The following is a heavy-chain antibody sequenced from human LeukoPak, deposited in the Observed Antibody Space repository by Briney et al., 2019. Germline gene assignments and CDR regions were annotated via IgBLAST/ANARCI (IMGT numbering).Heavy chain of an antibody. CDR3: AKGPGAAVAKRYILH. D-gene: IGHD6-19*01. V-gene: IGHV3-43D*03. J-gene: IGHJ1*01. Sequence: GGSLRLSCAASGFTFNDYAMHWVRQAPGKGLEWVSLISWDSGNTYYSDSVKGRFTISRDNSKNSLSLQMNSLRAEDTALYYCAKGPGAAVAKRYILHWGQGTLVTVSS. CDR2: ISWDSGNT. CDR1: GFTFNDYA.